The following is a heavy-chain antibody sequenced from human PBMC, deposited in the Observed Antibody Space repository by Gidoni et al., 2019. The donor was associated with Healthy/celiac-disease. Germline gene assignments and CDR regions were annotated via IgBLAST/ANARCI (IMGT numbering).Heavy chain of an antibody. V-gene: IGHV1-46*01. CDR3: ARDSPISSPNPRDLESNWFDP. Sequence: QVQLVQSGAEVKKPGASVKVSCKASGYNFTSYYMHWVRQAPGQGLEWMGIINPSGGSTSYAQKFQGRVTMTRDTSTSTVYMELSSLRSEDTAVYYCARDSPISSPNPRDLESNWFDPWGQGTLVTVSS. D-gene: IGHD3-3*02. J-gene: IGHJ5*02. CDR1: GYNFTSYY. CDR2: INPSGGST.